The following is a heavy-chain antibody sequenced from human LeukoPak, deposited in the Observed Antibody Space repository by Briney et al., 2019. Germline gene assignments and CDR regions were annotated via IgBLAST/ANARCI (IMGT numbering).Heavy chain of an antibody. CDR2: INWNGGST. J-gene: IGHJ4*02. D-gene: IGHD3-22*01. Sequence: GGSLRLSCAASGFIIISYRMSWVRQAPGKGLEWVSGINWNGGSTGYADSVKGRFTISRDNAKNTLYLQMNSLRAEDTAVYYCARDNYYDSSGYYDYWGQGTLVTVSS. V-gene: IGHV3-20*04. CDR3: ARDNYYDSSGYYDY. CDR1: GFIIISYR.